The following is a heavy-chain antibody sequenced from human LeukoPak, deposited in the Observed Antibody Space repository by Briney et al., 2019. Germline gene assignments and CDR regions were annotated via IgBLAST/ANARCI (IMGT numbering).Heavy chain of an antibody. CDR3: AILTRRDGNNPFDY. Sequence: GGSLRLSCAASGFTFSSYAMSWVRQAPGKGLEWVSAISGSGGSTYYADSVKGRFTISRDNSKNTLSLQVNSLRAEDTAVYYCAILTRRDGNNPFDYWGQGTLVTVSS. J-gene: IGHJ4*02. D-gene: IGHD5-24*01. V-gene: IGHV3-23*01. CDR1: GFTFSSYA. CDR2: ISGSGGST.